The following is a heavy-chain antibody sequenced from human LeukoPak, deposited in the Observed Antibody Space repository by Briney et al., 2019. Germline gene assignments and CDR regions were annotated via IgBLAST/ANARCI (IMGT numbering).Heavy chain of an antibody. V-gene: IGHV4-39*01. D-gene: IGHD2-15*01. CDR3: ARAVCSGGRCYIYYYYAMDV. J-gene: IGHJ6*02. Sequence: SETLSLTCTVSGGSISGSNCYWGWIRQPPGKGLEWIGSGYYSGSTYYNPSLKSRVTISVDTSKNQFSLKLSSVTAADMAVYYCARAVCSGGRCYIYYYYAMDVWGQGTTVTVSS. CDR1: GGSISGSNCY. CDR2: GYYSGST.